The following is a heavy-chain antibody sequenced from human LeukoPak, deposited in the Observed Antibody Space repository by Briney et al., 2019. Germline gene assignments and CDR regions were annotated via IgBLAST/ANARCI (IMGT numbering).Heavy chain of an antibody. CDR3: AKVGWGSGYIDVYGMDV. CDR1: GFTFSDYY. Sequence: PGGSLRLSCAASGFTFSDYYMSWIRQAPGKGLEWVSGISWNSGSIGYADSVKGRFTISRDNAKNSLYLQMNSLRAEDTALYYCAKVGWGSGYIDVYGMDVWGQGTTVTVSS. V-gene: IGHV3-9*01. J-gene: IGHJ6*02. D-gene: IGHD6-13*01. CDR2: ISWNSGSI.